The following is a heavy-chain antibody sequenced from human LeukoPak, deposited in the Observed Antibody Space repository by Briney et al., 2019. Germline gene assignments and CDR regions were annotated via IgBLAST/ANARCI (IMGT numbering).Heavy chain of an antibody. Sequence: ASVKVSCKASGYTFTSYYMHWVRQAPGQGLEWMGIINPSGGSTSYAQKFQGRVTMTRDTSTSTVYMELSSLRSEDTAVYYCARAYRGYGSGSYQNQPGWFDPWGQGTLVTVSS. CDR3: ARAYRGYGSGSYQNQPGWFDP. J-gene: IGHJ5*02. V-gene: IGHV1-46*01. CDR1: GYTFTSYY. CDR2: INPSGGST. D-gene: IGHD3-10*01.